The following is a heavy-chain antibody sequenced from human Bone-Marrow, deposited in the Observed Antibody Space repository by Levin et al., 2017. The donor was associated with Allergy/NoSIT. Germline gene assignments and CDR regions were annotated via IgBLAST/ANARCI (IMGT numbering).Heavy chain of an antibody. J-gene: IGHJ4*02. CDR2: IASEGTAQ. D-gene: IGHD2-21*02. CDR3: VREEDCSGSDCEAAFDF. V-gene: IGHV3-30-3*01. CDR1: GFTFSDYA. Sequence: LTGGSLRLSCAASGFTFSDYAIHWVRQAPGLGLEWVAVIASEGTAQYYAEAVKGRFTISRDNSKNTVQLEMKNVRAEDTAMYYCVREEDCSGSDCEAAFDFWGQGTLVTVSP.